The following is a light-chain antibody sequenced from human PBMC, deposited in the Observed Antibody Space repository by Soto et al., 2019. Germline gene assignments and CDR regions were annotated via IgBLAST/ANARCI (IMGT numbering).Light chain of an antibody. CDR3: CSYAGDSTWG. CDR1: SSDVGNYNL. CDR2: EGS. J-gene: IGLJ3*02. V-gene: IGLV2-23*01. Sequence: QSALTQPASVSGSPGQSITISCTGTSSDVGNYNLVSWYQQHPGEAPKLLIYEGSKRPSGVSNRFSGSKFGNTASLTISGLKAEDEVDYYCCSYAGDSTWGFGEGPSSPS.